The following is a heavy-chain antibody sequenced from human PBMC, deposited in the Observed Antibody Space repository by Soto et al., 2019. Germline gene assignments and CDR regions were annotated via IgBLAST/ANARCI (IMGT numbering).Heavy chain of an antibody. J-gene: IGHJ4*02. Sequence: SETLSLTCAVSGGSISSGGYSWSWIRQPPGKGLEWIGYIYHSGSTYYNPSLKSRVTISVDRSKDQFSLKLSSVTAADTAVYYCARGSDSGLDYWGQGTLVTVSS. CDR3: ARGSDSGLDY. CDR1: GGSISSGGYS. V-gene: IGHV4-30-2*01. CDR2: IYHSGST. D-gene: IGHD5-12*01.